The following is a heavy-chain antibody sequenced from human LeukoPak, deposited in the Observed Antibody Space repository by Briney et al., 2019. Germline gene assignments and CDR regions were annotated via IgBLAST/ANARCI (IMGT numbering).Heavy chain of an antibody. J-gene: IGHJ6*02. Sequence: GGSLRLSCAASGFTFSSYAMHWVRQAPGKGLEWVAVISYDGSNKYYADSVKGRFTIYRDNSKNTLYLQMNSLRAEDTAVYYCARVSTVTTFYYYYGMDVWGQGTTVTVSS. V-gene: IGHV3-30-3*01. D-gene: IGHD4-17*01. CDR1: GFTFSSYA. CDR2: ISYDGSNK. CDR3: ARVSTVTTFYYYYGMDV.